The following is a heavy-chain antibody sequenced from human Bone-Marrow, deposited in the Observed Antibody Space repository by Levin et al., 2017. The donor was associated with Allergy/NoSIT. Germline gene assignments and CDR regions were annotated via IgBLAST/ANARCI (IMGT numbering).Heavy chain of an antibody. V-gene: IGHV3-7*01. Sequence: GGSLRLSCAASGFTFSNYGMTWVRQAPGKGLEWVANIKQDGTEKNYVDSVKGRFTISRDNANNALHLQMSSLRVEDTAVYFCARKYSSAWCFDYWGLGILVAVSS. D-gene: IGHD6-19*01. J-gene: IGHJ4*02. CDR2: IKQDGTEK. CDR3: ARKYSSAWCFDY. CDR1: GFTFSNYG.